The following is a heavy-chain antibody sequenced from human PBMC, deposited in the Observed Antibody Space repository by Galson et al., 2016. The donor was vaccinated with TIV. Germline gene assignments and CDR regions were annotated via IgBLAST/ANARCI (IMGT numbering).Heavy chain of an antibody. V-gene: IGHV1-18*01. Sequence: SVKVSCKASGYTFRTYGISWVRQAPGQGLEWMGWISAYTGNTNYAQKVQGRLTMTTDTSTSTAYMELRSLKSDDTAVYYCASSLVQGVVSQYNGMDVWGQGTTVTASS. CDR1: GYTFRTYG. CDR2: ISAYTGNT. CDR3: ASSLVQGVVSQYNGMDV. D-gene: IGHD3-10*01. J-gene: IGHJ6*02.